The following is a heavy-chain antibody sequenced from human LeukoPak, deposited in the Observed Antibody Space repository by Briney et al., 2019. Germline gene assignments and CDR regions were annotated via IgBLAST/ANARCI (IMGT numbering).Heavy chain of an antibody. CDR2: IYSGGST. CDR1: GLTFSSNY. J-gene: IGHJ6*02. CDR3: ARDDYYYGMDV. Sequence: PGGSLRLSCAASGLTFSSNYMTWVRQAPGKGLEWVPVIYSGGSTYCADSVKGRFTISRDNSKNTLYLQMNSLRAEDTAVYYCARDDYYYGMDVWGQGTTVTVSS. V-gene: IGHV3-53*01.